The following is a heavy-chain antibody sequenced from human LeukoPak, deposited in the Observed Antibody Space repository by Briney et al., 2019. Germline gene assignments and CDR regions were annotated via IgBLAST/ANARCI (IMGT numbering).Heavy chain of an antibody. J-gene: IGHJ6*02. CDR3: ARDRDFWSGAFGMDV. D-gene: IGHD3-3*01. CDR1: GGSISSYY. Sequence: SETLSLTCTVSGGSISSYYRSWIRQPPGKGLEWIGYIYYSGSTNYNPSLKSRVTISVDTSKNQFSLKLSSVTAADTAVYYCARDRDFWSGAFGMDVWGQGTTVTVSS. V-gene: IGHV4-59*01. CDR2: IYYSGST.